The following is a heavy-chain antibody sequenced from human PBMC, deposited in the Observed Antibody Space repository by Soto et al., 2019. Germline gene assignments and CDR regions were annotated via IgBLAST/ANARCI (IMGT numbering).Heavy chain of an antibody. J-gene: IGHJ4*02. D-gene: IGHD2-15*01. CDR1: GYTFTNSD. CDR3: ARRPHCSGGICYYGLDN. Sequence: QVQLVQSGAEVKKPGAAVKVSCQASGYTFTNSDINWVRQAPGQGLEWMGWMNPDSGHAAYAQKFQGRVTLTTSTSTSTVYLEMRRLGSEDTAVYYCARRPHCSGGICYYGLDNWGQGTLVTVSS. CDR2: MNPDSGHA. V-gene: IGHV1-8*01.